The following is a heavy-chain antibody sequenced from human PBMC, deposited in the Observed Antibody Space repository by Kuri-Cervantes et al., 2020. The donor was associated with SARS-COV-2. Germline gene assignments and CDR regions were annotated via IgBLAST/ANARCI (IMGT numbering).Heavy chain of an antibody. CDR2: IDPSGGST. CDR1: GYTFTSYY. J-gene: IGHJ4*02. D-gene: IGHD1-1*01. Sequence: ASVKVSCKASGYTFTSYYMHWVRQAPGQGLEWMGIIDPSGGSTSYAQKFQGRITMTRDTSTSTVYMELSSLRSEDTAVYYCARVKTRGTLEYWGQGTLVTVSS. V-gene: IGHV1-46*01. CDR3: ARVKTRGTLEY.